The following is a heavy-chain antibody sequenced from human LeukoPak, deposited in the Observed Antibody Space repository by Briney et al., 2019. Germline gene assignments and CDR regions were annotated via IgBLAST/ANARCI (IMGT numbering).Heavy chain of an antibody. V-gene: IGHV7-4-1*02. CDR3: ARGPGDTAMDIDY. CDR2: INTNTGNP. J-gene: IGHJ4*02. D-gene: IGHD5-18*01. CDR1: GYSFTTYI. Sequence: ASVKVSCKASGYSFTTYIMNWVRQAPGQGLEWMGWINTNTGNPTYAQGFTGRFVFSLDTSVSTAYLQISSLKAEDTAVYYCARGPGDTAMDIDYWGQGTLVTVSS.